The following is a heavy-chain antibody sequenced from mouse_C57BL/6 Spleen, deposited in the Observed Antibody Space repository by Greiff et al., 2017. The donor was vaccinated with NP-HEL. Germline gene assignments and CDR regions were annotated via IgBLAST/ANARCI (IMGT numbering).Heavy chain of an antibody. CDR3: ARLGDYDEAEYFDV. CDR1: GYAFSSSW. V-gene: IGHV1-82*01. CDR2: IYPGDGDT. J-gene: IGHJ1*03. Sequence: QVQLQQSGPELVKPGASVKISCKASGYAFSSSWMNWVKQRPGKGLEWIGRIYPGDGDTNYNGKFKGKATLTADKSSSTAYMQLSSLTSEDSAVYFCARLGDYDEAEYFDVWGTGTTVTVSS. D-gene: IGHD2-4*01.